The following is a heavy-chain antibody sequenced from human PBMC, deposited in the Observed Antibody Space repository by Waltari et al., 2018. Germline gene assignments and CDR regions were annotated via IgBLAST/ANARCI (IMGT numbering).Heavy chain of an antibody. CDR3: ARDRIRKDF. CDR2: STTYNGKA. J-gene: IGHJ4*02. Sequence: QVQLVQSGPEMKKPGASVKVSCKTSGYNFVAYGISWVRQAPGQGLEWMGDSTTYNGKAKYAEKFQGRLTLSTDTSTSTAYLEVRSLTPDDTAVYYCARDRIRKDFWGQGALVTVSS. CDR1: GYNFVAYG. V-gene: IGHV1-18*01. D-gene: IGHD3-10*01.